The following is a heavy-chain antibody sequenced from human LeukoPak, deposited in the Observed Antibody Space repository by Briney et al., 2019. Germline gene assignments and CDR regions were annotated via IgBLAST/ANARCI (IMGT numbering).Heavy chain of an antibody. CDR1: GYAFTNYA. Sequence: EASVKVSCKASGYAFTNYAMNWVRQAPGQGLEWMGWINTDTGNPTYAQGFTGRLVFSLDTSASTAYLQISSLKAEDTAIYFCARTLFGDQYQLLHNWFDPWGQGTLVTVSS. CDR3: ARTLFGDQYQLLHNWFDP. D-gene: IGHD2-2*01. V-gene: IGHV7-4-1*02. CDR2: INTDTGNP. J-gene: IGHJ5*02.